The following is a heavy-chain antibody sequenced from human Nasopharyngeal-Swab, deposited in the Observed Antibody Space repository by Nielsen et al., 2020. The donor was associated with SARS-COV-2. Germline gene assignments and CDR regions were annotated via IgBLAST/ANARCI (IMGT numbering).Heavy chain of an antibody. D-gene: IGHD2-15*01. J-gene: IGHJ4*02. V-gene: IGHV1-46*01. CDR3: ARGPVAVVVADNYFDH. CDR2: INPSGGSA. Sequence: ASVKVSCKASGYTFTSYYLHWVRQAPGQGLEWIGIINPSGGSATYAQKFQRRVTFTRDTSTTTFYMELSSLRSEDTAVYYCARGPVAVVVADNYFDHWGQGTLVTVSS. CDR1: GYTFTSYY.